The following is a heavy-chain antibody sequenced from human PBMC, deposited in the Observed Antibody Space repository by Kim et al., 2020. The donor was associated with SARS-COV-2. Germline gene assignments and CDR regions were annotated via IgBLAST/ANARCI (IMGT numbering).Heavy chain of an antibody. J-gene: IGHJ6*02. D-gene: IGHD6-13*01. V-gene: IGHV3-23*01. CDR3: ATSLGSYSSSWGNYYGMDV. Sequence: GRFTISRENSKNTLYLQMNSLRAEDTAVYYCATSLGSYSSSWGNYYGMDVWGQGTTVTVSS.